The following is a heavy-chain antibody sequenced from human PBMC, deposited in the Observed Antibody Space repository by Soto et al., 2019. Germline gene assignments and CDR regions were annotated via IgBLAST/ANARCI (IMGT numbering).Heavy chain of an antibody. V-gene: IGHV4-61*01. CDR2: IYYRGNA. J-gene: IGHJ3*02. CDR1: DDSINSDKYY. CDR3: ARTLHVNAFDI. Sequence: SETLSLTCSVSDDSINSDKYYWGWIRQPPGKGLEWIGCIYYRGNANYNPSLQSRVTISVDTSKNQFSLKLSSVTAADTAVYYCARTLHVNAFDIWGQGTMVTVS.